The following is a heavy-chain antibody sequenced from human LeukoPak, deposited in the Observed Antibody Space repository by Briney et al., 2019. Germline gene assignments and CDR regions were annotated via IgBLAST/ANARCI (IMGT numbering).Heavy chain of an antibody. CDR3: ARNNGMDV. Sequence: PGGSLRLSCAASGFTFSIHAMNWVRQAPGKGLEWVSVITGNSVNTFYADSVKGRFTISKDNAKNSLYLQMNSLRAEDTALYHCARNNGMDVWGQGTTVIVSS. J-gene: IGHJ6*02. V-gene: IGHV3-21*04. CDR2: ITGNSVNT. CDR1: GFTFSIHA.